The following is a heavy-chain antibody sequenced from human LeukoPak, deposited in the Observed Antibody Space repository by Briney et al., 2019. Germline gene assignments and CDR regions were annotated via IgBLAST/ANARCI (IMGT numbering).Heavy chain of an antibody. D-gene: IGHD3-16*01. CDR3: ASRMITFGGVSSIIVPKFNY. CDR2: ISISGGST. CDR1: GYTFTCYY. Sequence: ASVTVSRKSSGYTFTCYYMHWVRQPPGQGLEWMGVISISGGSTNNARKFQGRVTMTIDMSTSKDAMYLSRLRSEDTAVSFFASRMITFGGVSSIIVPKFNYWGQGTLVTVSS. V-gene: IGHV1-46*01. J-gene: IGHJ4*02.